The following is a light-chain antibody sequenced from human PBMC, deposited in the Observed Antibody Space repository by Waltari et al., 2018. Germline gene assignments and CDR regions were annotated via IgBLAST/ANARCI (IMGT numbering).Light chain of an antibody. J-gene: IGLJ3*02. Sequence: QSVLTQPPSASGTPGQRVTISASGSHSTTARNYFYWYQQFPGTAPKVLMFKNNQRPSGVSDRVSASKSGASASLAISGLRSDDEADYYCGTWDDSLSRPVFGGGTKLTVL. V-gene: IGLV1-47*01. CDR2: KNN. CDR1: HSTTARNY. CDR3: GTWDDSLSRPV.